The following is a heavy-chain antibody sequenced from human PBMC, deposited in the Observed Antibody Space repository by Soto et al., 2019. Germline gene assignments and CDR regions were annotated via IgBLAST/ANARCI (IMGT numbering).Heavy chain of an antibody. D-gene: IGHD5-18*01. CDR2: IYYSGST. Sequence: SETLSLPCTVSGGSISSGGYYWSWIRQHPGKGLEWIGYIYYSGSTYYNPSLKSRVTISVDTSKNQFSLKLSSVTAADTAVHYCARASYGVFYYYYGMDVWGQGTTVTVSS. V-gene: IGHV4-31*02. CDR3: ARASYGVFYYYYGMDV. CDR1: GGSISSGGYY. J-gene: IGHJ6*02.